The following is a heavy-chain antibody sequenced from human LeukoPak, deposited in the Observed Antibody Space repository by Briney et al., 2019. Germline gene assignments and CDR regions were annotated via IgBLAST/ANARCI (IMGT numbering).Heavy chain of an antibody. CDR1: GGSISRYY. Sequence: SETLSLTCTVSGGSISRYYWSWIRQPPGKGLEWIGYIYDSGSTNYNPSHKSRVTISVDTSKKQFSLNLSSVTAADTAVYYCARGAYYYDSSGYNWYFDLWGRGTLVTVSS. CDR3: ARGAYYYDSSGYNWYFDL. V-gene: IGHV4-59*01. CDR2: IYDSGST. D-gene: IGHD3-22*01. J-gene: IGHJ2*01.